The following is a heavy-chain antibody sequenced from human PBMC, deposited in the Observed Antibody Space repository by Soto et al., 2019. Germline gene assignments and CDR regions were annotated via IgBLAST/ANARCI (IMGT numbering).Heavy chain of an antibody. CDR2: INPNSGGT. J-gene: IGHJ6*02. D-gene: IGHD3-10*01. CDR3: AREEARITMVRGVIRYYYGMDV. V-gene: IGHV1-2*04. Sequence: AASVKVSCKASGYTFTGYYMHWVRQAPGQGLEWMGWINPNSGGTNYAQKFQGWVTMTRDTSISTAYMELSSLRSDDTAVYYCAREEARITMVRGVIRYYYGMDVWGQGTTVTVSS. CDR1: GYTFTGYY.